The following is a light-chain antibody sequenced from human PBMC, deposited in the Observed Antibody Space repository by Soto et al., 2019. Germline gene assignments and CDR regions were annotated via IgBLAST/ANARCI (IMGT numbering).Light chain of an antibody. CDR2: DAS. CDR1: QDVSSL. CDR3: LQRYNWPWT. Sequence: EIVLTQSPGTLSLSPGERATLSCRASQDVSSLLAWYQQKPGQAPRLLIYDASNRATGIPARFSGSGSGTDFTLTISSLEPEDFAVYYCLQRYNWPWTFGQGTTVEIK. V-gene: IGKV3-11*01. J-gene: IGKJ1*01.